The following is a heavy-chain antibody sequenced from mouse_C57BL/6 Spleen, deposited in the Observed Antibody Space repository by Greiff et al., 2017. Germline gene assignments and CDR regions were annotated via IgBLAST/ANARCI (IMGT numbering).Heavy chain of an antibody. J-gene: IGHJ2*01. CDR2: IWTGGGT. V-gene: IGHV2-9-1*01. D-gene: IGHD1-1*01. CDR3: ARLSTTVASYYLDY. CDR1: GFSLTSYA. Sequence: VQVVESGPGLVAPSQRLSITCPVSGFSLTSYAISWVRQPPETGLYWLGVIWTGGGTNYNSALKSRLSISKDNTKNQVFLKVNMLQTDDTARYYCARLSTTVASYYLDYWGQGTTLTVSS.